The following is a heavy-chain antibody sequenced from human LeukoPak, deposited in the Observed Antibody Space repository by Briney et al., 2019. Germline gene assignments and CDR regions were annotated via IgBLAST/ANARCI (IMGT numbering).Heavy chain of an antibody. Sequence: GASVKVSCKASGYTFTSYGISWVRQAPGQGLERMGWISAYNGNTNYAQKLQGRVTMTTDTSTSTAYMELRSLRSDDTAVYYCARGSNYYYDSSGYSYYFDYWGQGTLVTVSS. CDR2: ISAYNGNT. D-gene: IGHD3-22*01. J-gene: IGHJ4*02. CDR3: ARGSNYYYDSSGYSYYFDY. V-gene: IGHV1-18*01. CDR1: GYTFTSYG.